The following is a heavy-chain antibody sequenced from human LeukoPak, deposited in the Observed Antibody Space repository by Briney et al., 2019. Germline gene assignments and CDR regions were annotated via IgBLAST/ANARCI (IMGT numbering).Heavy chain of an antibody. D-gene: IGHD3-16*02. J-gene: IGHJ4*02. CDR1: GGSFSSYA. V-gene: IGHV1-69*05. CDR2: IIPLFGAP. Sequence: SVTVSCKASGGSFSSYAISWVRQAPGQGLEWMGGIIPLFGAPNYAQKFQGRVTMTRDTSISTAYMELSRLRSDDTAVYYCARLSYDWGQGTLVTVSS. CDR3: ARLSYD.